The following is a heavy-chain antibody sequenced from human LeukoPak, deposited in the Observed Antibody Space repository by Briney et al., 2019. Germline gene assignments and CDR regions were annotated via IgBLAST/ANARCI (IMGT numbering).Heavy chain of an antibody. D-gene: IGHD3-22*01. V-gene: IGHV3-9*01. Sequence: GSSLRLSCAASGFAFEDCAMHWVRQAPGKGLEWVSGISWNSGSIGYADSVKGRFTISRDNAKNSLYLQMNSLRAEDTALYYCAKDWDSSGLYYFDYWGQGTLVTVSS. CDR2: ISWNSGSI. CDR1: GFAFEDCA. CDR3: AKDWDSSGLYYFDY. J-gene: IGHJ4*02.